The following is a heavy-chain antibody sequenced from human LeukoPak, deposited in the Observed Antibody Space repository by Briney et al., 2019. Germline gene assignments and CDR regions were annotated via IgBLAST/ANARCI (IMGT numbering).Heavy chain of an antibody. CDR3: AREDASGSYYRSPDY. V-gene: IGHV3-21*01. CDR2: ISISSTYI. CDR1: GFPFSSYS. Sequence: NPGGSLRLSCAASGFPFSSYSMNWVRQAPGKGLEWVSSISISSTYIYYADSVKGRSTISRANAKNSLFLQMNGLRADDTAVYYCAREDASGSYYRSPDYWGQRTPVTVSS. D-gene: IGHD3-10*01. J-gene: IGHJ4*02.